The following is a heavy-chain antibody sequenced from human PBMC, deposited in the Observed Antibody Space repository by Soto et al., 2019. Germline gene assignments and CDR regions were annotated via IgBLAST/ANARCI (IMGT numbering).Heavy chain of an antibody. J-gene: IGHJ4*02. Sequence: EVQLLESGGGLVKPGGSLRLSCAASGFTFSSYAMSWVRQAPGKRLEWVSAISGSGGSTYYADSVKGRFTISRDNSKNTLYLQMNSLRAEDTAVYYCAKASGWFGEFDYWGQGTLVTVSS. CDR3: AKASGWFGEFDY. CDR1: GFTFSSYA. V-gene: IGHV3-23*01. D-gene: IGHD3-10*01. CDR2: ISGSGGST.